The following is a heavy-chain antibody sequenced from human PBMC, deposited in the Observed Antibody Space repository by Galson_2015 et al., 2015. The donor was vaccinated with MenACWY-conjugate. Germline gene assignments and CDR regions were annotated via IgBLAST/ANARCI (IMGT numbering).Heavy chain of an antibody. CDR1: GGSISNYY. V-gene: IGHV4-59*01. J-gene: IGHJ5*02. Sequence: SETLSLTCTVFGGSISNYYWSWIRQPPGKGLEWIGFTHYSGSTNYNPSLKSRVTISLDTPKNQFSLILTSVTPADTAVYYCARDGARRDGNNCRFWFDPWGQGTLVTVSS. CDR3: ARDGARRDGNNCRFWFDP. D-gene: IGHD5-24*01. CDR2: THYSGST.